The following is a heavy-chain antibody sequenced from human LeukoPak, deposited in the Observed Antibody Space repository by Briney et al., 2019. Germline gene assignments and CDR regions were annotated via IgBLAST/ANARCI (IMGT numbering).Heavy chain of an antibody. J-gene: IGHJ4*02. V-gene: IGHV3-74*01. D-gene: IGHD5-24*01. CDR1: GSTFSSYW. Sequence: GGSLRLSCAASGSTFSSYWMHWVRQAPGKGLVWVSRINSDGSSTSYADSVKGRFTISRDNAKNTLYLQMNSLRAEDTAVYYCARDGGRDGYNSYWGQGTLVTVSS. CDR2: INSDGSST. CDR3: ARDGGRDGYNSY.